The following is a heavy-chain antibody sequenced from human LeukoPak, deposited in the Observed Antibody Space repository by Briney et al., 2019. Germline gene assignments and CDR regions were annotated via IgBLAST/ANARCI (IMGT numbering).Heavy chain of an antibody. CDR2: INHSGST. J-gene: IGHJ6*02. CDR1: GGSFSGYY. D-gene: IGHD5-12*01. V-gene: IGHV4-34*01. CDR3: AGRRRVATWAPYYYYGMDV. Sequence: NSSETLSLTCAVYGGSFSGYYWSWIRQPPGKGLEWIGEINHSGSTNYNPSLKSRVTISVDTSKNQFSLKLSSVTAADTAVYYCAGRRRVATWAPYYYYGMDVWGQGTTVTVSS.